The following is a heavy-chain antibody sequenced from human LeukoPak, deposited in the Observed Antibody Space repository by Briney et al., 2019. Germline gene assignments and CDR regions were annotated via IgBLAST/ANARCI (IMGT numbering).Heavy chain of an antibody. CDR2: INHSGST. Sequence: SETLSLTCAVYGGSFSGYYWSWIRQPPGKGLEWIGEINHSGSTNYNPSLKSRVTIPVDTSKNQFSLKLSSVTAADTAVYYCARVKYYDFWSGYVYYYGMDVWGQGTTVTVSS. J-gene: IGHJ6*02. CDR1: GGSFSGYY. CDR3: ARVKYYDFWSGYVYYYGMDV. V-gene: IGHV4-34*01. D-gene: IGHD3-3*01.